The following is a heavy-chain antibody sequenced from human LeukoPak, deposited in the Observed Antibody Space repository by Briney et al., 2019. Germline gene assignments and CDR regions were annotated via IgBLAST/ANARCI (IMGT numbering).Heavy chain of an antibody. J-gene: IGHJ4*02. V-gene: IGHV4-30-2*01. CDR1: GGSISSGGYY. CDR3: ARGEVRFLESVEGFDY. CDR2: IYHSGST. D-gene: IGHD3-3*01. Sequence: PSQTLSLTCTVSGGSISSGGYYWSWIRQPPGKGLEWIGYIYHSGSTYYNPSLKSRVTISVDRSKNQFSLKLSSVTAADTAVYYCARGEVRFLESVEGFDYWGQGTLVTVSS.